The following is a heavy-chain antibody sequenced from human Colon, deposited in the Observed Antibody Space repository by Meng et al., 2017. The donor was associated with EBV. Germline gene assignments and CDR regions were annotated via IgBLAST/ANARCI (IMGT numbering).Heavy chain of an antibody. Sequence: ELQVVVSGGGFAQPGGSMRLSCAASGITFSYYGMSWVRQAPGKGLEWVSGISTSGSSTDYADSVKGRFTISRDNSKNTLYLQMNSLRAEDTALYYCAKDRHCTATTCYLGGHCFDPWGQGPLVTVSS. CDR2: ISTSGSST. D-gene: IGHD2-15*01. J-gene: IGHJ5*02. CDR3: AKDRHCTATTCYLGGHCFDP. CDR1: GITFSYYG. V-gene: IGHV3-23*04.